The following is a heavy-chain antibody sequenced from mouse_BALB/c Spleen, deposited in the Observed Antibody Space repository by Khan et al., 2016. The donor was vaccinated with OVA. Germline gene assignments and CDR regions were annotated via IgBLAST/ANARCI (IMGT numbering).Heavy chain of an antibody. V-gene: IGHV2-3*01. J-gene: IGHJ4*01. CDR3: AKFTPDYYSMDY. D-gene: IGHD1-1*01. CDR1: GFSLSSYG. CDR2: IWGDGST. Sequence: QVQLQQSGPGLVAPSQSLSITCTVSGFSLSSYGVNWVCQPPGKGLEWLGVIWGDGSTNYHSALISRLIISKDNSKSQVFLKLNSLQTDDTATYYCAKFTPDYYSMDYWGQGTSVTVSS.